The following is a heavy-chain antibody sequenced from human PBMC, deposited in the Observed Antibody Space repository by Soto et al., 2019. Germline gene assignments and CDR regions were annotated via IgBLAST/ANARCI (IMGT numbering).Heavy chain of an antibody. V-gene: IGHV1-18*01. Sequence: ASVKVSCKASGYTFTSYGISWVRQAPGQELEWMGWISAYNGNTNYAQKLQGRVTMTTDTSTSTAYMELRSLRSDDTAVYYCARKSGSLLWFGELSPGWFDPWGQGTLVTVSS. D-gene: IGHD3-10*01. J-gene: IGHJ5*02. CDR3: ARKSGSLLWFGELSPGWFDP. CDR1: GYTFTSYG. CDR2: ISAYNGNT.